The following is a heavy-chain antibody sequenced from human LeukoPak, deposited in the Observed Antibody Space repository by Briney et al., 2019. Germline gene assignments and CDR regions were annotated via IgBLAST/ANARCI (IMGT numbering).Heavy chain of an antibody. V-gene: IGHV1-2*02. J-gene: IGHJ5*02. CDR1: GYTFTGYY. D-gene: IGHD3-22*01. CDR2: INPNSGGT. Sequence: ASVKVSCKASGYTFTGYYMHWVRQAPGQGLEWMGWINPNSGGTNYAQKFQGRVTMTRNTSISTAYMELSSLRSEDTAVYYCARGDGARITMIVVAEEGFDPWGQGTLVTVSS. CDR3: ARGDGARITMIVVAEEGFDP.